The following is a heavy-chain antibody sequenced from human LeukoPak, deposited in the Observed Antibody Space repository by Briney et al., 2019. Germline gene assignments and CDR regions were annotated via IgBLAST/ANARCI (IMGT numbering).Heavy chain of an antibody. CDR2: ISAYNGNT. CDR3: ARDHYTNYYCYGMDV. D-gene: IGHD4-11*01. CDR1: GYTFTSYG. V-gene: IGHV1-18*04. J-gene: IGHJ6*04. Sequence: ASVKVSCKASGYTFTSYGISWVRQAPGQGLEWMGWISAYNGNTNYAQKLQGRVTMTTDTSTSTAYVELRSLRSDDTAVYYCARDHYTNYYCYGMDVWGKETTVTVSS.